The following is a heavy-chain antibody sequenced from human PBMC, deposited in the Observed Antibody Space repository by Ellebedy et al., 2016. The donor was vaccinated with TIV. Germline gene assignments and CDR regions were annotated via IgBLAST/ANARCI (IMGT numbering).Heavy chain of an antibody. CDR1: RGTFSSYA. Sequence: SVKVSXKASRGTFSSYAISWVRQAPGQGLEWMGGIIPIFGTANYAQKFQGRVTITADESTSTAYMELSSLRSEDTAVYYCARGGWGDHNPVPNPPELNWFDPWGQGTLVTVSS. D-gene: IGHD3-16*01. J-gene: IGHJ5*02. CDR2: IIPIFGTA. V-gene: IGHV1-69*13. CDR3: ARGGWGDHNPVPNPPELNWFDP.